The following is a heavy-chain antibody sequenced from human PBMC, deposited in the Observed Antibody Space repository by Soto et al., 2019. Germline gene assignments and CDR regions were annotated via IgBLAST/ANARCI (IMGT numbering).Heavy chain of an antibody. CDR1: GFTFSSYS. D-gene: IGHD7-27*01. V-gene: IGHV3-48*01. CDR2: ISSSSGTI. CDR3: AKKSLGTYFDY. J-gene: IGHJ4*02. Sequence: PGGSLRLSCAASGFTFSSYSMNWVRQAPGKGLEWVSYISSSSGTIYYADSVKGRFTISRDNSKNTLYLQMNSLRAEDTAVYYCAKKSLGTYFDYWGQGTLVTVSS.